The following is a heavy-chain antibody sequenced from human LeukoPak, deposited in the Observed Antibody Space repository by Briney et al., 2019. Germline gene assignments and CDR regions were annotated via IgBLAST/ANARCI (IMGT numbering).Heavy chain of an antibody. V-gene: IGHV4-4*09. J-gene: IGHJ5*02. D-gene: IGHD6-19*01. CDR1: GGSISSDY. CDR2: VYTSGSN. Sequence: SETLSLTCTVSGGSISSDYWSWIRQPPGKGLEWIGYVYTSGSNHYNPSLKSRVTISGDTSKNQFSLKLSSVTAADTAVYYCARQKAGNCFDPWGQGTPVTVSS. CDR3: ARQKAGNCFDP.